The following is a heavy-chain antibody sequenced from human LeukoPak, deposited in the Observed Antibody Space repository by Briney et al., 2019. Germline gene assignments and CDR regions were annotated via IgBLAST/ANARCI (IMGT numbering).Heavy chain of an antibody. D-gene: IGHD3-10*01. CDR2: ISAYNGNT. CDR1: GYTFTSYG. J-gene: IGHJ4*02. Sequence: GASVKVSCKASGYTFTSYGISWVRQAPGQGLEWMGWISAYNGNTNYAQKLQGRVTMTTDTSTSTAYMELRSLRSDDTAVYYCARDQEYYYGSGSKQPFDYWGQGTLVTVSS. CDR3: ARDQEYYYGSGSKQPFDY. V-gene: IGHV1-18*01.